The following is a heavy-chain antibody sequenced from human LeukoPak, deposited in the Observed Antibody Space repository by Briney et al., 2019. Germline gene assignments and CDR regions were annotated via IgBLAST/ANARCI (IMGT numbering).Heavy chain of an antibody. V-gene: IGHV1-2*02. J-gene: IGHJ4*02. CDR3: ARSFRYSGSYFDY. CDR2: INPNSGDT. Sequence: ASVKVSCKASGYTFTGYYIHWVRQAPGQGLEWMGSINPNSGDTNYAQKFQGRVTMTRDTSISTTYMELSRLRSDDTAVYYCARSFRYSGSYFDYWGQGTLVTVSS. CDR1: GYTFTGYY. D-gene: IGHD1-26*01.